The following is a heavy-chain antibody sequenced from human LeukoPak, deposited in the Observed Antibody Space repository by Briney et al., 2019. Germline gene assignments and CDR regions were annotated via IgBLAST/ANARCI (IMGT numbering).Heavy chain of an antibody. D-gene: IGHD5-24*01. Sequence: GGSLRLSCAASGFSFSSFSMNWVRQAPGKGLEWVSYISGGSSFTYYVDSVKGRFTISRDNAKNSLYLQMNSLRAEDTAVYYCAREDDRYNNWGQGTLVTVSS. V-gene: IGHV3-21*01. CDR2: ISGGSSFT. CDR3: AREDDRYNN. CDR1: GFSFSSFS. J-gene: IGHJ4*02.